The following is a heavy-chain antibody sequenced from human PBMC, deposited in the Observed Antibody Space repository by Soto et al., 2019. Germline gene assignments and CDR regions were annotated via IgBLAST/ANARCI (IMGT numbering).Heavy chain of an antibody. CDR1: GYSFTSYW. CDR3: ARPGIEAADQPYYYYGMDV. CDR2: IDPSDSYT. Sequence: GEALKISCKGSGYSFTSYWISWVRQMPGKGLEWMGRIDPSDSYTNYSPSFQGHVTISADKSISTAYLQWSSLKASDTAMYYCARPGIEAADQPYYYYGMDVWGQGTTVTVSS. D-gene: IGHD6-13*01. V-gene: IGHV5-10-1*01. J-gene: IGHJ6*02.